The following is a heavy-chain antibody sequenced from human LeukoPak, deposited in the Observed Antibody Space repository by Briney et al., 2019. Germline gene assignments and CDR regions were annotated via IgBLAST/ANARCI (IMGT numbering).Heavy chain of an antibody. CDR3: ARDRGARVYYYMDV. V-gene: IGHV1-2*02. J-gene: IGHJ6*03. CDR2: INPNSGGT. CDR1: GYTFTNHA. Sequence: ASVKVSCKASGYTFTNHAINWVRQAPGQGLEWMGWINPNSGGTNYAQKFQGRVTMTRDTSISTAYMELSRLRSDDTAVYYCARDRGARVYYYMDVWGKGTTVTISS. D-gene: IGHD1-26*01.